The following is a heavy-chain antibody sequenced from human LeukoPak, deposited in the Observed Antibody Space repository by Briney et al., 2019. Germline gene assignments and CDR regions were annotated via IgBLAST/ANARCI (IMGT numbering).Heavy chain of an antibody. J-gene: IGHJ4*02. CDR1: GGSISSSNW. Sequence: SETLSLTCVVSGGSISSSNWWSWVRQPPEKGLEWIGEIYHSGSTNYNPSLKSRVTISVDKSKNQFSLKLRSVTAADTALYFCAGTELGYCTVTGCPLESWGQGTLVTVSS. V-gene: IGHV4-4*02. CDR3: AGTELGYCTVTGCPLES. CDR2: IYHSGST. D-gene: IGHD2-8*02.